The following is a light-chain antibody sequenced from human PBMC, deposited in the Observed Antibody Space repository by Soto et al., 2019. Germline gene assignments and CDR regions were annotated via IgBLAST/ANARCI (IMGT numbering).Light chain of an antibody. J-gene: IGKJ1*01. CDR1: QSRSSW. CDR2: DTS. CDR3: QQYSSYWT. V-gene: IGKV1-5*01. Sequence: DIQMTQSPSTLSASVGDRVTITCLAIQSRSSWLACYQQKPGKAPKLLIYDTSSLESGVPSRFSSSGSGTEFTLTISIQQPDDFAIYYCQQYSSYWTFGQGTKVEIK.